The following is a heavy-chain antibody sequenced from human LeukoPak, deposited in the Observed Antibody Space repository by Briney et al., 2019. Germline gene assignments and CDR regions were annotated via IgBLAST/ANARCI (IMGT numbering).Heavy chain of an antibody. CDR3: TVPQSGGNWFDP. CDR1: GLTFSSYG. CDR2: IDGRGVST. V-gene: IGHV3-23*01. D-gene: IGHD3-16*01. J-gene: IGHJ5*02. Sequence: GGSLRVSCAASGLTFSSYGMGWVRQVPAKGLEWVSTIDGRGVSTHYADSVKGRLTISRDNSRNTLYLQMDSLRAEDTAVYYCTVPQSGGNWFDPWGPGTQVTVSS.